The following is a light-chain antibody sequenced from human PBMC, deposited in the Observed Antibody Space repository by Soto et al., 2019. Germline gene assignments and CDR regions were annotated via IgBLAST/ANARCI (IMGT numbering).Light chain of an antibody. V-gene: IGLV2-14*01. CDR3: SSYTTLSTYV. CDR1: SSDVGSFNF. J-gene: IGLJ1*01. Sequence: QSVLTQPASVSGSPGQSITLSCTGTSSDVGSFNFVSWFQQHPGQAPKPLIYEVTKRHSGVSNRFSGSKSGNTASLTISGLQTEDEAYYYCSSYTTLSTYVFGTGTKVTVL. CDR2: EVT.